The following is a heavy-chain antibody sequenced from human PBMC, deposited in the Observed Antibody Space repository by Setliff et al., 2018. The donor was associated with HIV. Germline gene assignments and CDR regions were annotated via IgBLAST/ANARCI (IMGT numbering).Heavy chain of an antibody. J-gene: IGHJ3*02. CDR1: GYTFSSYG. CDR3: AREGKYSGSYPDAFDI. D-gene: IGHD1-26*01. CDR2: MNPKSGHT. Sequence: GASVKLSCKASGYTFSSYGINWVRQATGQGLEWMGWMNPKSGHTGYAQKFQGRITMTRNTSISTAYMELSSLRSEYTDVYYCAREGKYSGSYPDAFDIWGQGTMVTVSS. V-gene: IGHV1-8*02.